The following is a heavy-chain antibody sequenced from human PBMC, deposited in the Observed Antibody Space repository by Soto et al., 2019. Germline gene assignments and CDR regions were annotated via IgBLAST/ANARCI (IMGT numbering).Heavy chain of an antibody. J-gene: IGHJ6*02. CDR3: ARRAVTTNYYSYGMDV. CDR2: IDPSDSYT. CDR1: GYSFTCYW. V-gene: IGHV5-10-1*03. D-gene: IGHD4-4*01. Sequence: EVQLVQSGAEVKKPGESLRISSKGSGYSFTCYWISWVRQMPGKGLEWVGRIDPSDSYTNYSTSFQGHVTISDDKSISTAYLQWSSLKASDTAMYYCARRAVTTNYYSYGMDVWGQGTTVTVSS.